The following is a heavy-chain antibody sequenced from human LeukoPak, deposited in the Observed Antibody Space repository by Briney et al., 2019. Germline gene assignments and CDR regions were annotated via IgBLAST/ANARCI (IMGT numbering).Heavy chain of an antibody. J-gene: IGHJ6*03. D-gene: IGHD5-18*01. Sequence: PGGSLRLSYAASGFTFSSYGMHWVRQAPGKGLEWVAFIRYDGSNKYYADSVKGRFTISRDNSKNTLYLQMNSLRAEDTAVYYCATEWIRDGRYYMDVWGKGTTVTISS. V-gene: IGHV3-30*02. CDR2: IRYDGSNK. CDR1: GFTFSSYG. CDR3: ATEWIRDGRYYMDV.